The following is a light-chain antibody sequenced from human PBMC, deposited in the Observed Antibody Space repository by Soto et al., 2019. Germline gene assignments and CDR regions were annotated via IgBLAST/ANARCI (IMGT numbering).Light chain of an antibody. V-gene: IGLV1-51*01. CDR1: ASNIGSNS. Sequence: QSVLTQPPSVSAAPGQKVTISCSGSASNIGSNSLSWYRQFPGSSPMLVIYDNDKRPSGISARFSASKSDTSATLGITGLQTGDDADYYCGTWDNNLSAGVFASGTKVTVL. J-gene: IGLJ1*01. CDR2: DND. CDR3: GTWDNNLSAGV.